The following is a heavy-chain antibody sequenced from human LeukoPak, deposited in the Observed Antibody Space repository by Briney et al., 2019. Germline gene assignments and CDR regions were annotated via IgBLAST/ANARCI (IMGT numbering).Heavy chain of an antibody. CDR2: IIPIFGTA. J-gene: IGHJ6*02. CDR1: GGTFSSYA. CDR3: ARGRGNRMNRLIAVAGYYYGMDV. Sequence: SVKVSCKASGGTFSSYAISWVRQAPGQGLEWMGGIIPIFGTANYAQKFQGRVTITADESTSTAYMELSSLRSEDTAVYYCARGRGNRMNRLIAVAGYYYGMDVWGQGTTVTVSS. V-gene: IGHV1-69*01. D-gene: IGHD6-19*01.